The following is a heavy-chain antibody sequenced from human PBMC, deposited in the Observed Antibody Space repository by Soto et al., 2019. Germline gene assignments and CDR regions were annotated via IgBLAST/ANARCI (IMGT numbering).Heavy chain of an antibody. J-gene: IGHJ4*02. CDR3: ARETGHCISTSCYGGVDY. V-gene: IGHV3-30-3*01. CDR1: GFIFSNYA. CDR2: ISYDGSNK. Sequence: QVQLVESGGGVVQPGRSLRLSCAVSGFIFSNYAMHWVRQAPGKGLEWVAIISYDGSNKYYADSVKGRFTISRDNSKKTLYLQMNSLRAEDTAVYYCARETGHCISTSCYGGVDYWGQGTLVTVSS. D-gene: IGHD2-2*01.